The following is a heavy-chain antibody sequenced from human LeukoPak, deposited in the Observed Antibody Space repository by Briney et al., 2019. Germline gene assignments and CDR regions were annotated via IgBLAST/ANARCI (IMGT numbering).Heavy chain of an antibody. CDR3: ARDPCFRFGELFSFDY. Sequence: GGSLRLSCAASGFTFSSYSMNWVRQAPGKGLEWVSSISSSSSYIYYADSVKGRFTISRDNAKNSLYLQMNSLRAEDTAVYYCARDPCFRFGELFSFDYWGQGTLVTVSS. CDR1: GFTFSSYS. D-gene: IGHD3-10*01. V-gene: IGHV3-21*01. J-gene: IGHJ4*02. CDR2: ISSSSSYI.